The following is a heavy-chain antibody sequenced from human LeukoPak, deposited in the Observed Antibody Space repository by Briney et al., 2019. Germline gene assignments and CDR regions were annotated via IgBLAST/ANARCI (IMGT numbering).Heavy chain of an antibody. J-gene: IGHJ4*02. V-gene: IGHV3-30*02. CDR1: GFTFSSYV. D-gene: IGHD3-16*01. CDR3: AKDPPAAKEDYVWGSYA. CDR2: IRYDGSNK. Sequence: GGSLRLSCAASGFTFSSYVMHWVRQAPGKGLEWVAFIRYDGSNKYYADSVKGRFTISRDNSKNTLYLQMNSLRAEDTAVYYCAKDPPAAKEDYVWGSYAWGQGTLVTVSS.